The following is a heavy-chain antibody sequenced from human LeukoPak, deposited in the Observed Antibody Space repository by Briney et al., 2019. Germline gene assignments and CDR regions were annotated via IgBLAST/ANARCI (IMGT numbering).Heavy chain of an antibody. D-gene: IGHD6-6*01. CDR3: AKERGSSGYFDY. V-gene: IGHV3-43*01. CDR1: GFTFSSYA. Sequence: GGSLRLSCAASGFTFSSYAMSWVRQAPGKGLEWVSLISWNGVSTYYADSAKGRFTISRDNSKNSLYLQMNSLRTEDTALYYCAKERGSSGYFDYWGQGTLVTVSS. J-gene: IGHJ4*02. CDR2: ISWNGVST.